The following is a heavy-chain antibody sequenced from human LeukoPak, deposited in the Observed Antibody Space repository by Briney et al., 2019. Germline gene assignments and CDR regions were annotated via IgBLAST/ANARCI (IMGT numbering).Heavy chain of an antibody. V-gene: IGHV3-21*01. Sequence: GGSLRLSCAASGFTFSSYAMSWVRQAPGKGMEWVSSISRSSSYIYFADSVKGRFTISRDNANNSMYLQMNSLRAEDTAVYYCARYLTAGIKIYGMDVWGQGTTVTVSS. CDR1: GFTFSSYA. J-gene: IGHJ6*02. D-gene: IGHD6-13*01. CDR3: ARYLTAGIKIYGMDV. CDR2: ISRSSSYI.